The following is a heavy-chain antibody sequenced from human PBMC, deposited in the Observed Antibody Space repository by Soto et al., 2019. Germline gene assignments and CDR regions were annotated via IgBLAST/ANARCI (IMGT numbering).Heavy chain of an antibody. V-gene: IGHV1-46*03. Sequence: ASVKVSCKASGYTFTDYYVHWVRQAPGQGLEWLGIINPSDGGTGYAQKFQGRVTMTRDTSTSIAYLQMNSLKTEDTAVYYCTRSYYYDSLGYYNNWGQGTLVTVSS. CDR2: INPSDGGT. CDR3: TRSYYYDSLGYYNN. J-gene: IGHJ4*02. CDR1: GYTFTDYY. D-gene: IGHD3-22*01.